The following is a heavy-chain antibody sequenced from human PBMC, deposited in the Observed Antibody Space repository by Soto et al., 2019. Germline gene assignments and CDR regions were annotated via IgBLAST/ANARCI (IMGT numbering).Heavy chain of an antibody. V-gene: IGHV1-18*01. Sequence: VQSGGEVKKPGASVKVSCKASGYTFSNNGFTWVRQAPGQGLEWMGWIGGYNGNTNYAPKFQGRVTMTADTSTSTAHMELRGLRSDDTAVYYVATAIAATGPADSWGQGTLVTVSS. J-gene: IGHJ4*02. CDR2: IGGYNGNT. D-gene: IGHD6-13*01. CDR3: ATAIAATGPADS. CDR1: GYTFSNNG.